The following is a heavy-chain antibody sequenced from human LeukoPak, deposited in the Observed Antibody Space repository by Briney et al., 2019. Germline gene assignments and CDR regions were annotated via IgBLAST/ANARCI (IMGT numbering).Heavy chain of an antibody. D-gene: IGHD4-11*01. Sequence: SETLSLTCTVSGGSISSYYWSWIRQPPGKGLEWIGYIYYSGSTNYNPSLKSRVTISVDTSKNQFSLKLSSVTAADTAVYYCARTVGVSPFDYWGQGTLVTVSS. CDR1: GGSISSYY. V-gene: IGHV4-59*01. CDR3: ARTVGVSPFDY. J-gene: IGHJ4*02. CDR2: IYYSGST.